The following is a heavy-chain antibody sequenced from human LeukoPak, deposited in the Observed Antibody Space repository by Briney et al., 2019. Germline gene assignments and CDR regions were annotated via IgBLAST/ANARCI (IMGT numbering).Heavy chain of an antibody. CDR1: GFILSNCA. J-gene: IGHJ4*02. CDR2: IDTKGTRT. CDR3: VKEVVATPPPL. V-gene: IGHV3-23*01. Sequence: GGSLRLSCAASGFILSNCAMTWVRQAPGKGLEWVSGIDTKGTRTYYADSVKGRFTISRDNSKNKLFLQLNSLRAEDTAVYYCVKEVVATPPPLWGQGTLVTVSS. D-gene: IGHD5-12*01.